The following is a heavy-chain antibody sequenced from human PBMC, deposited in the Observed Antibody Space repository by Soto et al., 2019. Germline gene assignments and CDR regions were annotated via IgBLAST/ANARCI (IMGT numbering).Heavy chain of an antibody. CDR1: GGTVASSRL. Sequence: SETLSLTCGVSGGTVASSRLWSWVRQSPGRGLEWIGNVYHTGDTNFNPSLQSRVTFSVDKSNNQFSLRLTSVTAADTAVYFCAREIVTAGGNNYFDPWGPGTLVTVSS. CDR3: AREIVTAGGNNYFDP. CDR2: VYHTGDT. V-gene: IGHV4-4*02. D-gene: IGHD2-21*02. J-gene: IGHJ5*02.